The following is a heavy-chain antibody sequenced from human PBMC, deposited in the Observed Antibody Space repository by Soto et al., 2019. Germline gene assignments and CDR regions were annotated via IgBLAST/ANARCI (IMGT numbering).Heavy chain of an antibody. Sequence: QVQLVQSGVEVKKPGASVRVSCKASGYTFTNYGITWVRQAPGQGLECLGWISGYNGNTNYAQKFQGRVTMTTDTSTSTAYMDLTSLRYDDTAVYYCARGGRCAVADTDYWGQGTLLTVSS. D-gene: IGHD6-19*01. CDR3: ARGGRCAVADTDY. V-gene: IGHV1-18*01. CDR1: GYTFTNYG. CDR2: ISGYNGNT. J-gene: IGHJ4*02.